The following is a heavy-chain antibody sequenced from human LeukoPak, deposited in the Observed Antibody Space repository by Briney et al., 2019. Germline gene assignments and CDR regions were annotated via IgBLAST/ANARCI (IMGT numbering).Heavy chain of an antibody. J-gene: IGHJ4*02. D-gene: IGHD1-14*01. Sequence: GGSLRLSRAASGFTITSYPMRWVRQAPGKGLEWVSTIGTYGTPFYADSVKGRFTFSRDSSKNTLYLQMDSLRDDDTAVYYCAKGSGYYYEYWAQGTLVTVSS. CDR3: AKGSGYYYEY. CDR1: GFTITSYP. CDR2: IGTYGTP. V-gene: IGHV3-23*01.